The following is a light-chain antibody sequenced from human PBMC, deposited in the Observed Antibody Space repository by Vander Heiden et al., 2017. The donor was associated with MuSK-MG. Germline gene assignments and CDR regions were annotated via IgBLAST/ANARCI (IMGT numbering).Light chain of an antibody. CDR2: AAS. Sequence: DIQMTHSPSSLSPSVGDRVTITCRASQGISNYLAWYQQKPGKVTKLLFCAASTLQSGVPCRFSGSGSGTDFTLTISRLQPEDVATYCCQKNNSAPFTFGHGTKVDIK. V-gene: IGKV1-27*01. CDR1: QGISNY. CDR3: QKNNSAPFT. J-gene: IGKJ3*01.